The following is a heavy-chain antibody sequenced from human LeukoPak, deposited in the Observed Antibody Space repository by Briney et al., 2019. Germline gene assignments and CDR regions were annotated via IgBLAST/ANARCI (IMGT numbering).Heavy chain of an antibody. V-gene: IGHV4-39*01. CDR1: GGSISGSSYY. Sequence: PSETLSLTCTVSGGSISGSSYYWVWIRQSPGKGLEWIGNFYSSGSTYYNPPLQSRVTISVDTSKNQFSLNLTSVTAADTAVYYCVRQFDYCGQGTLVTVSS. J-gene: IGHJ4*02. CDR3: VRQFDY. CDR2: FYSSGST.